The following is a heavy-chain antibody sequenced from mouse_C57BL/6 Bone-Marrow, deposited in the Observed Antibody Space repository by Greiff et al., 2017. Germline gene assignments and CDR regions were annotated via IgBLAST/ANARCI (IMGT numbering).Heavy chain of an antibody. CDR1: GFNIKDDY. J-gene: IGHJ2*01. Sequence: DVQLQESGAELVRPGASVKLSCTASGFNIKDDYMHWVKQRPEQGLEWIGWLDPENGDTEYASKFQGKATITAATSSNTAYLQLSSLTSEDTAVYYCTAHYFDYWGQGTTLTVSS. CDR3: TAHYFDY. V-gene: IGHV14-4*01. CDR2: LDPENGDT.